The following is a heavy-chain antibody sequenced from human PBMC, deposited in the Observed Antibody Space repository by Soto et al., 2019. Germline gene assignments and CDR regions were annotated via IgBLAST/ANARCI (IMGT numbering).Heavy chain of an antibody. Sequence: EVFLVESGGDLAQPGGSLRLSCAASGFTFSGYSFNWVRQAPGKGLEWVSYISGSGSIKYYADSMKGRFTISRDNAKNSLYLQMNSLRDEDTAIYYCTRDWGIPFGGSGVWYVGNMDVWGQGTTVAVSS. V-gene: IGHV3-48*02. CDR2: ISGSGSIK. J-gene: IGHJ6*02. D-gene: IGHD3-16*01. CDR3: TRDWGIPFGGSGVWYVGNMDV. CDR1: GFTFSGYS.